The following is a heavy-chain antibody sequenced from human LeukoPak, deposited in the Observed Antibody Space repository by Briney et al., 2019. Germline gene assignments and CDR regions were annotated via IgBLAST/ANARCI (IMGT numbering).Heavy chain of an antibody. CDR2: ISSSGSTI. D-gene: IGHD2-15*01. CDR1: GFTFSDYY. CDR3: ARERLGYCSGGSCYGLGYYYYMDV. V-gene: IGHV3-11*04. J-gene: IGHJ6*03. Sequence: GGSLRLSCAASGFTFSDYYMSWIRQAPGKGLEWVSYISSSGSTIYYADSVKGRFTISRDNAKNSLYLQMNSLRAGDTAVYYCARERLGYCSGGSCYGLGYYYYMDVWGKGTTVTVSS.